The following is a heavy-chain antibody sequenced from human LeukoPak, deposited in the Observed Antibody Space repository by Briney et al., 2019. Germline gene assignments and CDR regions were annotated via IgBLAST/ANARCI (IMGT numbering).Heavy chain of an antibody. CDR2: IYYSGST. CDR1: GGSISSSSYY. D-gene: IGHD6-19*01. Sequence: SETLSLTCTVSGGSISSSSYYWGWIRQPPGKGLEWIGSIYYSGSTYYNPSLKSRVTISVDTSKNQFSLKLSSVTAADTAVYCCARDRWGIAVAGIHFDYWGQGTLVTVSS. CDR3: ARDRWGIAVAGIHFDY. V-gene: IGHV4-39*07. J-gene: IGHJ4*02.